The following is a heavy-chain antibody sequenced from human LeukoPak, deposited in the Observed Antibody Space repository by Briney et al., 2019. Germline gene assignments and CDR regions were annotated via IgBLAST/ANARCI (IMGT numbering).Heavy chain of an antibody. J-gene: IGHJ6*03. CDR2: INTNTGNP. V-gene: IGHV7-4-1*02. CDR3: ASLTTNYYYYYYMDV. D-gene: IGHD3-22*01. Sequence: GASVKVSCKASGYTFTSYTMNWVRQAPGQGLEWMGWINTNTGNPTYAQGFTGRFVFSLDTSVSTAYLQISSLKAEDTAVYYCASLTTNYYYYYYMDVWGKGTTVTVSS. CDR1: GYTFTSYT.